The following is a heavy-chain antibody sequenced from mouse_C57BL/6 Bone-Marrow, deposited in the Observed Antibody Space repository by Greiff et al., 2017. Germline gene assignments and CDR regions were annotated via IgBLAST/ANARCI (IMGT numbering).Heavy chain of an antibody. V-gene: IGHV1-54*01. Sequence: VKLQESGAELVRPGTSVKVSCKASGYAFTNYLIEWVKQRPGQGLEWIGVINPGSGGTNYNEKFKGMATLTADKSSSTAYMQLSSLTSEDSAVYFCARSGYYYGSSPVYFDYWGQGTTLTVSS. D-gene: IGHD1-1*01. J-gene: IGHJ2*01. CDR3: ARSGYYYGSSPVYFDY. CDR2: INPGSGGT. CDR1: GYAFTNYL.